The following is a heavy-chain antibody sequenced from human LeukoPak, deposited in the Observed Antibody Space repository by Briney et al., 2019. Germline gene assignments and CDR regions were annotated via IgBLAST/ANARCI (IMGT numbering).Heavy chain of an antibody. D-gene: IGHD3-10*01. CDR1: GGSFSGYY. Sequence: SETLSLTCAVYGGSFSGYYWSWIRQPPGKGLEWIGEINHSGSTNYNPSLKSRVTISVDTSKHQFSLKLSSVTAADTAVYYCARGLHYYGSGSYYRNRYYFDYWGQGTLVTVFS. CDR2: INHSGST. J-gene: IGHJ4*02. CDR3: ARGLHYYGSGSYYRNRYYFDY. V-gene: IGHV4-34*01.